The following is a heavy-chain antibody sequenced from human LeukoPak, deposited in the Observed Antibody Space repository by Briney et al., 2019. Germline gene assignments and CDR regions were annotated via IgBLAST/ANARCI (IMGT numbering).Heavy chain of an antibody. CDR1: GFTFSNAW. V-gene: IGHV3-15*01. D-gene: IGHD3-10*01. J-gene: IGHJ4*02. Sequence: GGSLRLSCAASGFTFSNAWMSWVRQAPGKGLEWVGRIKSKTDGGTTDYAAPVKGRFTISRDDSKNTLYLQMNSLKTEDTAVYYCTSVLWFGELFFDYWGQGTLVTVSS. CDR2: IKSKTDGGTT. CDR3: TSVLWFGELFFDY.